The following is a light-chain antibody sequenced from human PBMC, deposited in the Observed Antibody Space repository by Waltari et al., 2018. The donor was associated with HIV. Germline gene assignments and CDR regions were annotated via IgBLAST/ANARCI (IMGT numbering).Light chain of an antibody. CDR3: QVWDSRRDQSYI. CDR1: NIGSKS. CDR2: YDR. Sequence: SYMLTQPPSVSVAPGKTANITCGGTNIGSKSVHGYQQKPGQALVLVIYYDRDRPSGIPERFSGSNSGNTATLTIGSVEAGDEADYYCQVWDSRRDQSYIFGSGTKVTVL. V-gene: IGLV3-21*04. J-gene: IGLJ1*01.